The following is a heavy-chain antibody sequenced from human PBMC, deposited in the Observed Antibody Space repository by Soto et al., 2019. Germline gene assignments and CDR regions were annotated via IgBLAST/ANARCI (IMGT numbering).Heavy chain of an antibody. Sequence: SVKVSCKASGGTFSSYAISWVRQAPGQGLEWMGGIIPIFGTANYAQKFQGRVTITADESTSTAYMELSSLRSEDTAVYYCARCVRDNWNNDAFDIWGQGTMVTVSS. J-gene: IGHJ3*02. CDR3: ARCVRDNWNNDAFDI. CDR1: GGTFSSYA. D-gene: IGHD1-1*01. CDR2: IIPIFGTA. V-gene: IGHV1-69*13.